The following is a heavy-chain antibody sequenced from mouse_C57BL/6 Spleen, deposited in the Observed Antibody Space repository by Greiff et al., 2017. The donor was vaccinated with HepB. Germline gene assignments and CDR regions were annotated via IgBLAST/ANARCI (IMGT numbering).Heavy chain of an antibody. CDR3: ADFYYYGSSTDYFDY. D-gene: IGHD1-1*01. CDR2: INPSSGYT. CDR1: GYTFTSYT. Sequence: VQLQQSGAELARPGASVKMSCKASGYTFTSYTMHWVKQRPGQGLEWIGYINPSSGYTKYNQKFKDKATLTADKSSSTAYMQLSSLTSEDSAVYYCADFYYYGSSTDYFDYWGQGTTLTVSS. V-gene: IGHV1-4*01. J-gene: IGHJ2*01.